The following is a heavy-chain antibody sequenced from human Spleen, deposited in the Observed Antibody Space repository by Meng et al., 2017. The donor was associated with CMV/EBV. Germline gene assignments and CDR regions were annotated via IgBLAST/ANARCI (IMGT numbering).Heavy chain of an antibody. CDR2: IQYDEGNK. CDR1: GFTFSESG. CDR3: VKDNPVCHS. V-gene: IGHV3-30*02. J-gene: IGHJ4*02. Sequence: QVHLVESGGGVVQPGGSLRLPCAASGFTFSESGMHWVRQAPGKGLEWVAFIQYDEGNKFYADSVKGRFTISRDTSKNTLYLQMDSLRLDDTAIYYCVKDNPVCHSWGQGTLVTVSS.